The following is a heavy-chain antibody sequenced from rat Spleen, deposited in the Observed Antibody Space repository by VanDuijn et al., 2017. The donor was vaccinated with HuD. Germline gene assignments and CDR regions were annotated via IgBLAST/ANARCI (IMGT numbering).Heavy chain of an antibody. CDR1: GFSLTSYN. Sequence: QVQLKESGPGLVQPSQTLSLTCTVSGFSLTSYNVHWVRQPPGKGLEWMGVIWNTGGIRYNSTLKSRLSISRDTSKSQVFLKMNSLQPEDTGTYYCARLEGITSDWFAYWGQGTLVTVSS. CDR3: ARLEGITSDWFAY. V-gene: IGHV2-41*01. CDR2: IWNTGGI. J-gene: IGHJ3*01. D-gene: IGHD1-4*01.